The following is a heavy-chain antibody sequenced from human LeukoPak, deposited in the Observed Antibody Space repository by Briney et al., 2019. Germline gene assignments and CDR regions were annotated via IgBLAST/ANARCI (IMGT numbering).Heavy chain of an antibody. CDR1: GGSISSYY. J-gene: IGHJ4*02. CDR3: ARVHDYGDYGTFDY. CDR2: IYTSGST. V-gene: IGHV4-4*07. D-gene: IGHD4-17*01. Sequence: SETLSLTCTVSGGSISSYYWSWIRQPAGKGLEWIGRIYTSGSTNYNPSPKSRVTMSVDTSKNQFSLKLSSVTAADTAVYYCARVHDYGDYGTFDYWGQGTLVTVSS.